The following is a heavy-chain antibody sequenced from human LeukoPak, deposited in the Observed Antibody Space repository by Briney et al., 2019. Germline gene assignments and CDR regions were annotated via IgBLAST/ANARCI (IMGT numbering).Heavy chain of an antibody. CDR2: IHDSGRT. CDR3: ARGQWLPIDCYNE. V-gene: IGHV4-59*01. Sequence: SETLSLTCTVSRGSIIGAYWTWIRQSPGGGPEWIGYIHDSGRTDYNPSLGSRITISMDTSKSQFSLRLRSVTAADTAVYYCARGQWLPIDCYNEWGQGTVVTVSS. D-gene: IGHD6-19*01. CDR1: RGSIIGAY. J-gene: IGHJ3*01.